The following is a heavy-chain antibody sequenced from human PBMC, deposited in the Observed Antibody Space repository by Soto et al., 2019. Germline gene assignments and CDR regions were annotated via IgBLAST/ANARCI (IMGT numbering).Heavy chain of an antibody. CDR2: ISAYNGNT. J-gene: IGHJ6*02. D-gene: IGHD1-26*01. CDR3: ARLDKSLIGGSYEGHDYYYYGMDV. V-gene: IGHV1-18*01. Sequence: GASVKVSCKASGYTFTTYGIGWVRQAPGQGLEWMGWISAYNGNTNYAQKVQDRVTMTTDTSTSTAYMELRSLRSDDTAVYYCARLDKSLIGGSYEGHDYYYYGMDVWGQGTTVTVSS. CDR1: GYTFTTYG.